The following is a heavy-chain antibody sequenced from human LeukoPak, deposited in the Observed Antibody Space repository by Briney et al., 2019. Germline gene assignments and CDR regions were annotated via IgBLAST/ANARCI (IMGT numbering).Heavy chain of an antibody. CDR2: ISGSGGST. J-gene: IGHJ4*02. Sequence: GGSLRLSCAASGFTFSSYAVSWVRQAPGKGLEWVSAISGSGGSTYYADSVKGRFTISRDNSKNTLYLQMNSLRAEDTAVYYCAKANRGYSYGLFDYWGQGTLVTVSS. D-gene: IGHD5-18*01. CDR3: AKANRGYSYGLFDY. V-gene: IGHV3-23*01. CDR1: GFTFSSYA.